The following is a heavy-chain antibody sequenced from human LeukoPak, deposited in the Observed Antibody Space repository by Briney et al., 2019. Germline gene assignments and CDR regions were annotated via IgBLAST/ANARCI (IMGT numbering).Heavy chain of an antibody. Sequence: ASVKVSCKASGYTFSSHYMHWVRQAPGQGLEWMGWINPNSGDTNYSQKFQGRVSMTRDTSINTAYMELSRLTSDDTAVYYCARDHITMIVRDAFDIWGQGTMVTVSS. D-gene: IGHD3-22*01. CDR2: INPNSGDT. V-gene: IGHV1-2*02. CDR1: GYTFSSHY. J-gene: IGHJ3*02. CDR3: ARDHITMIVRDAFDI.